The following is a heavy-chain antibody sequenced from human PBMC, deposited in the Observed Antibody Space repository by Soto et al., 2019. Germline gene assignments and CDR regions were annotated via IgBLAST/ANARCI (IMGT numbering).Heavy chain of an antibody. J-gene: IGHJ6*02. Sequence: ETLSLTCTVSGGSISSYYWSWIRQPPGKGLEWIGYIYYSGSTNYNPSLKSRVTISVDTSKNQFSLKLSSVTAADTAVYYCARVGGYYYDSSGYFHGMDVWGQGTTVTVSS. CDR3: ARVGGYYYDSSGYFHGMDV. D-gene: IGHD3-22*01. V-gene: IGHV4-59*01. CDR2: IYYSGST. CDR1: GGSISSYY.